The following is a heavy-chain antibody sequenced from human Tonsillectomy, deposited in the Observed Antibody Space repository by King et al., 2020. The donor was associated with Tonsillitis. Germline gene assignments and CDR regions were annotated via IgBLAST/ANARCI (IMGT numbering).Heavy chain of an antibody. CDR3: ARDRDITIYYNYGMDV. V-gene: IGHV3-7*01. CDR2: IKQDGSEK. CDR1: GFTFSSYW. Sequence: VQLVESGGGLVQPGGSLRLSCAASGFTFSSYWMSWVRQAPGKGLEWVANIKQDGSEKYYVDSVKGRFTTSRDNAKNSLYLQMNSLRAEDTAVYYCARDRDITIYYNYGMDVWGQGTTVAVSS. J-gene: IGHJ6*02. D-gene: IGHD3-9*01.